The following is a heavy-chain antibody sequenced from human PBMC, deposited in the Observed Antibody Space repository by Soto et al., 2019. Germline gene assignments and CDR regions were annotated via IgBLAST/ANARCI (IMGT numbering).Heavy chain of an antibody. CDR1: GGSISSYY. J-gene: IGHJ6*02. Sequence: QVQLQESGPGLVKPSETLSLTCTVSGGSISSYYWSWIRQPPGKGLEWIGYIYYSGSTNYNPSLKSRVTISVDTSKNQFALKLTSVTAADTSVYYCARGHSGSYRTGEGYYYGMDAWGQGTTVTVSS. CDR2: IYYSGST. D-gene: IGHD1-26*01. V-gene: IGHV4-59*01. CDR3: ARGHSGSYRTGEGYYYGMDA.